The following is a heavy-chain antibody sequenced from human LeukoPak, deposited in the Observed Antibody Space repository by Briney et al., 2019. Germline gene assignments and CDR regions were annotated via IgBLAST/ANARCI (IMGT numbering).Heavy chain of an antibody. J-gene: IGHJ4*02. V-gene: IGHV3-53*01. CDR3: ARAVADSGSYYGY. CDR1: GFTVSSNY. CDR2: IYSGGST. D-gene: IGHD1-26*01. Sequence: PGGSLRLSCAASGFTVSSNYMSWVRQAPGKGLEWVSVIYSGGSTYYADSVKGRFTIPRDNSKNTLYLQMNSLRAEDTAVYYCARAVADSGSYYGYWGQGTLVTVSS.